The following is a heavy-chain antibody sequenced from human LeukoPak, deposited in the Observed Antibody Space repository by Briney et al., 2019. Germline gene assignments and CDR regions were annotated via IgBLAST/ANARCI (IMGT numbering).Heavy chain of an antibody. Sequence: PSETLSLTCTVSGGSISSYYWSWIRQPPGKGLEWIGYIYYSGSTNYNPSLKSRVTISVDTSKNQFSLKLSSVTAADTAVYYCARDSWGIASDYWGQGTLVTVSS. V-gene: IGHV4-59*01. D-gene: IGHD6-13*01. CDR1: GGSISSYY. CDR2: IYYSGST. CDR3: ARDSWGIASDY. J-gene: IGHJ4*02.